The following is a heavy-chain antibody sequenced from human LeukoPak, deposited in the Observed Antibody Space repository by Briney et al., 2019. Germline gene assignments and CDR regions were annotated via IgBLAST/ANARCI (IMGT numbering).Heavy chain of an antibody. V-gene: IGHV4-39*01. CDR2: IYYSGST. CDR3: ARHRRTMIVDNSEPGDDY. J-gene: IGHJ4*02. CDR1: GGSISSSSYY. Sequence: PSETLSLTCTVSGGSISSSSYYWGWIRQPPGKGLEWIGSIYYSGSTYYNPSLKSRVTISVDTSKNQFSLKLSSVTAADTAVYYCARHRRTMIVDNSEPGDDYWGQGTLVTVSS. D-gene: IGHD3-22*01.